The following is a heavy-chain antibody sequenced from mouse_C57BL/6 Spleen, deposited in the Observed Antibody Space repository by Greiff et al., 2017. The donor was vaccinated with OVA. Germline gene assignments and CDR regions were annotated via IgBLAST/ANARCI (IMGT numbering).Heavy chain of an antibody. V-gene: IGHV1-42*01. D-gene: IGHD1-1*01. CDR3: ATTVVAPRFAY. CDR2: INPSTGGT. Sequence: EVQLQQSGPELVKPGASVKISCKASGYSFTGYYMNWVKQSPEKSLEWIGEINPSTGGTTYNQKFKAKATLTVDKSSSTAYMQLKSLTSEESAVYYCATTVVAPRFAYWGQGTLVTVSA. CDR1: GYSFTGYY. J-gene: IGHJ3*01.